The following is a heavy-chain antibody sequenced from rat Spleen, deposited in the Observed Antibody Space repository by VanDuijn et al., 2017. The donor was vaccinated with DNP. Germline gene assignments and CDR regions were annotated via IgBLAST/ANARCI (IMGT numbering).Heavy chain of an antibody. V-gene: IGHV5-22*01. CDR2: INYGGGTT. Sequence: EVQLVESGGGLVQPGRSLKLSCLTSGFSFSDYYMAWVRQAPTKGLDWVAYINYGGGTTYNGDSVKGRFTISRDNEKSTLYLHMNSLRSEDMATYYCARHVLPLRVWDYWGQGVIVTVSS. D-gene: IGHD1-4*01. J-gene: IGHJ2*01. CDR1: GFSFSDYY. CDR3: ARHVLPLRVWDY.